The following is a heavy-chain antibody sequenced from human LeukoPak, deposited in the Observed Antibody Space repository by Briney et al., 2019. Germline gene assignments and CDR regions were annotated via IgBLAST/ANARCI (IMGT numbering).Heavy chain of an antibody. D-gene: IGHD2-15*01. Sequence: GGSLRLSCPASGFIFSDHAMNWVRQAPGKGLEWVAVISYDGSNKYYADSVKGRFTISRDNSKNTLYLQMNSLRAEDTAVYYCARPLVAATLFDYWGQGTLVTVSS. CDR3: ARPLVAATLFDY. CDR2: ISYDGSNK. J-gene: IGHJ4*02. CDR1: GFIFSDHA. V-gene: IGHV3-30*04.